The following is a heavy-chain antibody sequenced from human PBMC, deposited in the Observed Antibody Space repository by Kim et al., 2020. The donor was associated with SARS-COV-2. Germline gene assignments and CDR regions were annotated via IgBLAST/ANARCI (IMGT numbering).Heavy chain of an antibody. CDR1: GFAFRDFG. CDR3: VKDETVGYRQMSPHH. Sequence: GGSLRLSCAASGFAFRDFGMHWVRQAPGKGLEWVALISYYGTVQYYADSVEGRFTVSRDNSNNTLFLQMSSLRPEDTAVYFCVKDETVGYRQMSPHHWG. J-gene: IGHJ1*01. D-gene: IGHD1-26*01. CDR2: ISYYGTVQ. V-gene: IGHV3-30*18.